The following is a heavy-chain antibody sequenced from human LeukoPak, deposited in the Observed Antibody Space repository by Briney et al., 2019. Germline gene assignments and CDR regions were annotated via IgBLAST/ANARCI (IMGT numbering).Heavy chain of an antibody. Sequence: PGGSLRLSCAASGFTFSNAWMSWVRQAPGKGLEWVGRIKDKTDGGTTDYAAPVKGRFTISRDDSKNTLCLQMNSLKTEDTAVYYCTTADGGYDFWRADYFDYWGQGTLVTVSS. V-gene: IGHV3-15*01. J-gene: IGHJ4*02. CDR3: TTADGGYDFWRADYFDY. CDR2: IKDKTDGGTT. D-gene: IGHD3-3*01. CDR1: GFTFSNAW.